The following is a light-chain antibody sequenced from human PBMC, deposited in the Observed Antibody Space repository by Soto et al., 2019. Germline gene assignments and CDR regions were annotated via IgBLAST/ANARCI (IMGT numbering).Light chain of an antibody. CDR2: EVS. CDR1: SSDVGGYNY. J-gene: IGLJ2*01. Sequence: QSALTQPPSASGSPGQSVTISCTGTSSDVGGYNYVSWYQQHPDKAPTPIIYEVSKRPSGVPDRFSGSKSGNTASLTVSGLQADDEADYYCSSYAGSARILFGGGTKLTVL. V-gene: IGLV2-8*01. CDR3: SSYAGSARIL.